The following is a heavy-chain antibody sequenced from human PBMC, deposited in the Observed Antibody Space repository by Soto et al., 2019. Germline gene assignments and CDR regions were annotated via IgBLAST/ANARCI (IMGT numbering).Heavy chain of an antibody. D-gene: IGHD3-10*01. V-gene: IGHV5-51*01. J-gene: IGHJ6*01. CDR3: EIHHKPFEFYYCYGMDV. CDR1: GYSFTSDC. CDR2: IYPCDSDT. Sequence: GESRKISCTGSGYSFTSDCIGWLRQMPVKGRDCLCLIYPCDSDTRYSPSFQGQGTISADHSTITAYLQVISLKASDTAMYYCEIHHKPFEFYYCYGMDVEGQWTTFTVSS.